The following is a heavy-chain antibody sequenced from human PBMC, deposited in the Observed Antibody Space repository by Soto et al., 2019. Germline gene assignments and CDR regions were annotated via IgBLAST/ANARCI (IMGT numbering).Heavy chain of an antibody. Sequence: QLLESGGGLVQPGGSLRLSCAASTFTFSSYAMSWVRQAPGTGLEWVSAITGSGGTTYYADSVKGRFTISRDKSKSTLYLQMNSLIAEDTAVYYCVCSTAMPPLDYWGQGTLVTVSS. V-gene: IGHV3-23*01. CDR2: ITGSGGTT. CDR1: TFTFSSYA. J-gene: IGHJ4*02. D-gene: IGHD5-18*01. CDR3: VCSTAMPPLDY.